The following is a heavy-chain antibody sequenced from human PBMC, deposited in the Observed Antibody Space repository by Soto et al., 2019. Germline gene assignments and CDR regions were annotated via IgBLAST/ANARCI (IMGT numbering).Heavy chain of an antibody. D-gene: IGHD6-6*01. V-gene: IGHV5-51*01. CDR3: ARSYSSSSYFDY. CDR2: IYPGDSDT. Sequence: GESLKISCNGSGYSFTIYWIAWVRQMPGKGLEWMGMIYPGDSDTRYSPSFQGQVTISADKSITTAYLQWSSLSASDTAMYYCARSYSSSSYFDYWGQGALVTVSS. CDR1: GYSFTIYW. J-gene: IGHJ4*02.